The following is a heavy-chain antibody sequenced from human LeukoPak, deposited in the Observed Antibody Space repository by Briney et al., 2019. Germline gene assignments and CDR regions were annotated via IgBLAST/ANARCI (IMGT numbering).Heavy chain of an antibody. J-gene: IGHJ4*02. D-gene: IGHD6-19*01. CDR3: ATYSSGWYDNY. CDR1: GGSFSGYY. CDR2: INHSGST. Sequence: PSETLSLTCAVYGGSFSGYYWRWIRQPPGKGREWMGEINHSGSTHHNPSLKSRVNISVDTSKHQFSLRLSSVTAADTAVYYCATYSSGWYDNYWGQGTLVTVSS. V-gene: IGHV4-34*01.